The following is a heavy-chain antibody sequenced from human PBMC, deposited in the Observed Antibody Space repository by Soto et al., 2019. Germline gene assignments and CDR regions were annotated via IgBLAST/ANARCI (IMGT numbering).Heavy chain of an antibody. D-gene: IGHD6-13*01. Sequence: SETLSLTCTVSGGSISSYYWSWIRQPPGKGLEWIGYIYYSGSTNYNPSLKSRVTISVDTSKNQFSLKLSSVTAADTAVYYCARDHVELAGIYYYYYGMDVWGQGTTVTVSS. J-gene: IGHJ6*02. CDR3: ARDHVELAGIYYYYYGMDV. CDR2: IYYSGST. CDR1: GGSISSYY. V-gene: IGHV4-59*01.